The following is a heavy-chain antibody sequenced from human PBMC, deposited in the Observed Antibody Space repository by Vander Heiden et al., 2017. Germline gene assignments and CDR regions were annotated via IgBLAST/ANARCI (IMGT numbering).Heavy chain of an antibody. CDR3: ARDCCSSTSGYGMDV. Sequence: EVQLVESGGGLVKPGGSLRLSCAASGFSFSGYSMNWVRQAPGKGLEWVSSISSSSSYIYYADSVKGRFTISRDNAKNSLYLQMNSLRAEDTAVYYCARDCCSSTSGYGMDVWGQGTTVTVSS. CDR1: GFSFSGYS. J-gene: IGHJ6*02. CDR2: ISSSSSYI. D-gene: IGHD2-2*01. V-gene: IGHV3-21*01.